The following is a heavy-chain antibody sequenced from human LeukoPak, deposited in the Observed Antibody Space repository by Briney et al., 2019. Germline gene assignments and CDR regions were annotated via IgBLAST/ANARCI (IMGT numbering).Heavy chain of an antibody. D-gene: IGHD3-22*01. CDR1: GFNFNYYD. CDR3: ARGVSYYYDNSGHPGWYFYL. J-gene: IGHJ2*01. Sequence: PGGSLRLSCAVTGFNFNYYDMLWVRPAPGKRLEWVSSIRTTGDTHYPDSVKGRFAMSREDAKNSVHLQMNTLRAWDTAVYYCARGVSYYYDNSGHPGWYFYLCGRGTLVTVSS. CDR2: IRTTGDT. V-gene: IGHV3-13*01.